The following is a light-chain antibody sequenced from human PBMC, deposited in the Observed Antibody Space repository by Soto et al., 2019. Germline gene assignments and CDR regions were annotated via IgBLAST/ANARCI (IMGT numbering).Light chain of an antibody. V-gene: IGKV3-20*01. CDR2: GAS. CDR3: QQYGGSPGT. CDR1: QSVTSNY. Sequence: EILLTQSPGTLSLSPGQRATLSCRASQSVTSNYLAWYQQKPGQAPRLLIFGASIRDTGLPDRFSGSGSGTDFTLTISRLEPEDFAVYYCQQYGGSPGTFGQGTKVDIK. J-gene: IGKJ1*01.